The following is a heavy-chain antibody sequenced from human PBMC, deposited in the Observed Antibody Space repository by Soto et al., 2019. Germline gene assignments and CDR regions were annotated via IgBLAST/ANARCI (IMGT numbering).Heavy chain of an antibody. V-gene: IGHV4-30-4*01. CDR1: GVSISSGDTY. D-gene: IGHD1-1*01. J-gene: IGHJ4*02. Sequence: QVQLQESGPRLVKPSQTLSLTCSVSGVSISSGDTYWAWIRQAPGKGLEWIGYILHSGSTYYNPSLDSRLTISLDTSKNQFSLRLRSVTAADTAVYFCARAPENSENWNTYDFDYWGQGTLVTVSP. CDR3: ARAPENSENWNTYDFDY. CDR2: ILHSGST.